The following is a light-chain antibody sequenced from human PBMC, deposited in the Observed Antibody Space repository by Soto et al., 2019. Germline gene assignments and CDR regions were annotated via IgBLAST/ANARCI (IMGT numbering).Light chain of an antibody. J-gene: IGKJ2*01. CDR1: QSILYSSNNKTS. CDR3: QQYYSDFFT. CDR2: WAS. V-gene: IGKV4-1*01. Sequence: DIVMTQSPDSLTVSLDERATINCKSSQSILYSSNNKTSLAWYQHRPGQSPKMLLFWASARESGVPDRFAGSGSETDFTLTISSLQLEDAAVYYCQQYYSDFFTFGQGTRLEIK.